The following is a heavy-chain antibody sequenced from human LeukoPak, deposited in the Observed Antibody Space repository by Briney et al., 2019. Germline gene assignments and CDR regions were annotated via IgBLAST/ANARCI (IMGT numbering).Heavy chain of an antibody. V-gene: IGHV3-48*03. CDR3: ARLSSGWYNWFDP. CDR2: ISSSGNTM. J-gene: IGHJ5*02. D-gene: IGHD6-19*01. CDR1: GFTFSTYE. Sequence: GGSLRLSCAASGFTFSTYEMNWVRQAPGKGLEWISYISSSGNTMYYADSVKGRFTISRDNAKNSLYLQMNSLRAGDTAVYYCARLSSGWYNWFDPWGQGTLVTVSS.